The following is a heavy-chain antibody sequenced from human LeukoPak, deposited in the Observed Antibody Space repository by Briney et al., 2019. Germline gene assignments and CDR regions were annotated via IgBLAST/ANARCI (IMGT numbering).Heavy chain of an antibody. CDR3: AGDEEEGYCSSTSCYPQYFQH. J-gene: IGHJ1*01. CDR2: ISSSSYYI. D-gene: IGHD2-2*01. CDR1: GFTFRSYS. Sequence: GGSLRLSCAASGFTFRSYSMNWARQAPGKGLEWVSSISSSSYYIYYADSVKGRFTISRDNAKNSLYLQMNSLRAEDTAVYYCAGDEEEGYCSSTSCYPQYFQHWGQGTLVTVSS. V-gene: IGHV3-21*01.